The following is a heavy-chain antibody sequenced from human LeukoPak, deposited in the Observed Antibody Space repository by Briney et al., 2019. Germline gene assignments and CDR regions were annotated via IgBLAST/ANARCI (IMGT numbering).Heavy chain of an antibody. CDR1: GGSISSYY. CDR3: ARAKVGARQDLDY. CDR2: IYYSGST. J-gene: IGHJ4*02. V-gene: IGHV4-59*01. D-gene: IGHD1-26*01. Sequence: KSSETLSLTCTVSGGSISSYYWSWIRQPPGKGLEWIGYIYYSGSTNYNPSLKSRVTISVDTSKDQFSLKLSSVTAADTAVYYCARAKVGARQDLDYWGQGTLVTVSS.